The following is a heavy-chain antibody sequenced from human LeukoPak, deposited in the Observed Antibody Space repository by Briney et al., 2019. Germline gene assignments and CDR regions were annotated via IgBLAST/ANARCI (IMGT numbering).Heavy chain of an antibody. CDR2: ISSSSSYI. CDR3: ARDSFSSSWLTNYYYYGMDV. CDR1: GFTFSSYS. Sequence: GGSLRLSRAASGFTFSSYSMNWVRQAPEKGLEWVSSISSSSSYIYYADSVEGRFTISRDNAKNSLYLQMNSLRAEDTAVYYCARDSFSSSWLTNYYYYGMDVWGQGTTVTVSS. V-gene: IGHV3-21*01. J-gene: IGHJ6*02. D-gene: IGHD6-13*01.